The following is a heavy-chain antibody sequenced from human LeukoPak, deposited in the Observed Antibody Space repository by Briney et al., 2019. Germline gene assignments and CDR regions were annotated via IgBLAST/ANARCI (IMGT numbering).Heavy chain of an antibody. J-gene: IGHJ4*02. CDR2: ISGDGGST. Sequence: PGGSLRLSCAASGFTFDDYAMHWVRQAPGKGLEWVSLISGDGGSTYYADSVKGRFTISRDNAKNTLYLQMNSLRAEDAAVYYCANTARSSSWTPNFDYWGQGTLVTVSS. CDR3: ANTARSSSWTPNFDY. CDR1: GFTFDDYA. D-gene: IGHD6-13*01. V-gene: IGHV3-43*02.